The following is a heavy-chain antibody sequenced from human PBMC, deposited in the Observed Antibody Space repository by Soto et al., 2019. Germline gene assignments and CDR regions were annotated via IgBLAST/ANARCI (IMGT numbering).Heavy chain of an antibody. V-gene: IGHV6-1*01. J-gene: IGHJ4*02. CDR2: TYYRSKWYN. CDR1: GDSVSSNSVL. D-gene: IGHD6-6*01. CDR3: ARGRSIAGNDF. Sequence: PSQTLSLTCAIFGDSVSSNSVLWNWIRQSPSRGLEWLGRTYYRSKWYNDYAVSVKSRTTINPDTSKNQFSLQLNSVTPEDTAVYYCARGRSIAGNDFWGQGTLVTVSS.